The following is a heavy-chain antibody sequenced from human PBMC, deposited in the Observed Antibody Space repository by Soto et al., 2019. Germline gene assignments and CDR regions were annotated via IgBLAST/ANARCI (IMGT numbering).Heavy chain of an antibody. CDR3: ARDRDYDYVWGSLPLDY. CDR2: ISAYNGNT. D-gene: IGHD3-16*01. J-gene: IGHJ4*02. CDR1: GYTFTSYG. Sequence: GASVKVSCKASGYTFTSYGISWVRQAPGQGLEWMGWISAYNGNTNYAQKLQGRVTMTTDTSTSTAYMELRSLRSDDTAVYYCARDRDYDYVWGSLPLDYWGQGTLVTVSS. V-gene: IGHV1-18*01.